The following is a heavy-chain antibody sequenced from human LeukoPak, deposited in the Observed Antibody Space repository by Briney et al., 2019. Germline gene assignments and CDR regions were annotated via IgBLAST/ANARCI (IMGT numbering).Heavy chain of an antibody. D-gene: IGHD6-19*01. CDR2: IYYSGSN. J-gene: IGHJ4*02. CDR1: GGSISSNY. V-gene: IGHV4-59*01. CDR3: ARGERYSSGWPYFDY. Sequence: ASETLSLTCTVSGGSISSNYWNWIRQPPGKGLVGIGYIYYSGSNNYNPSLKSRVTRSVDTSKNQFYLKLSSVTAADTAVYYCARGERYSSGWPYFDYWGQGTLVTVSS.